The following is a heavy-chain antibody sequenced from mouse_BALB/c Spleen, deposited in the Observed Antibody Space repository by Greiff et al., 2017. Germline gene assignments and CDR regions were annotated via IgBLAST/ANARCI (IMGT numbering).Heavy chain of an antibody. CDR2: ISNGGGST. D-gene: IGHD1-2*01. J-gene: IGHJ1*01. CDR3: AITTATRYFDV. V-gene: IGHV5-12-2*01. CDR1: GFTFSSYT. Sequence: EVQLVESGGGLVQPGGSLKLSCAASGFTFSSYTMSWVRQTPEKRLEWVAYISNGGGSTYYPDTVKGRFTISRDNAKNTLYLQMSSLKSEDTAMYYCAITTATRYFDVWGAGTTVTVSS.